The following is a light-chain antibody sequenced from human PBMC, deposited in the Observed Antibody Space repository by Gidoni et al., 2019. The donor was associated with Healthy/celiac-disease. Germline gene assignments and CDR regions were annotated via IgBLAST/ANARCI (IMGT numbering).Light chain of an antibody. V-gene: IGKV3-11*01. Sequence: IVLTQSPATLSLSPGERATLPCRASQSVSSYLAGYQQKPRQAPRLSIYDASNRATGVPARFSGSGSGTDVTRTSISLEPEDLAVYYCQQRSNWPPVTFGQXTRLEIK. CDR1: QSVSSY. J-gene: IGKJ5*01. CDR2: DAS. CDR3: QQRSNWPPVT.